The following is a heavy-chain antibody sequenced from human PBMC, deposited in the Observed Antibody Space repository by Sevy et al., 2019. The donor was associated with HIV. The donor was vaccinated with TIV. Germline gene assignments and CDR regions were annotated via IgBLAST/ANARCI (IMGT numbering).Heavy chain of an antibody. Sequence: SQTLSLTCAISGDNVSSKSAAWNWIRRSPSRGLEWLGRTHYRSKWYSDYAVSVKSRITISPDTPKNQFSLQVKSVTPEDAAVYYCAREGYRTGGHYRLVQWGQGTLVTVSS. J-gene: IGHJ4*02. V-gene: IGHV6-1*01. CDR3: AREGYRTGGHYRLVQ. CDR2: THYRSKWYS. D-gene: IGHD2-8*02. CDR1: GDNVSSKSAA.